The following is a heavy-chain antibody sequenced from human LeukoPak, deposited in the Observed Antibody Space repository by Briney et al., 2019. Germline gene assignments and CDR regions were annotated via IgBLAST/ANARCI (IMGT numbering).Heavy chain of an antibody. CDR2: IYYSGST. CDR1: GGSISIGGYY. D-gene: IGHD1-1*01. CDR3: ARNWPISNWFDP. J-gene: IGHJ5*02. Sequence: PSETLSLTCTVSGGSISIGGYYWSWIRQHPGKGLEWIGYIYYSGSTNYKPSLKSRVTISVDTSKNQFSLKLRSVTAADTAVYYCARNWPISNWFDPWGQGTLVTVSS. V-gene: IGHV4-61*08.